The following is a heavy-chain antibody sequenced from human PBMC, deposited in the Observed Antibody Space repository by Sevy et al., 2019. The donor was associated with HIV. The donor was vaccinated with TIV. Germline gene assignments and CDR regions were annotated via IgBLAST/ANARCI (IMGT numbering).Heavy chain of an antibody. CDR1: GFTFSHHN. V-gene: IGHV3-48*02. D-gene: IGHD7-27*01. Sequence: RGCLRLSCAASGFTFSHHNMNWVRQAPGKGLEGISYVSKSGSTTYFADSVRGRFTLSRYNAKSSLFLEIHSLTDEDTAVYYCAREENRELGTIPLDSWGRGIQVTVSS. J-gene: IGHJ4*02. CDR2: VSKSGSTT. CDR3: AREENRELGTIPLDS.